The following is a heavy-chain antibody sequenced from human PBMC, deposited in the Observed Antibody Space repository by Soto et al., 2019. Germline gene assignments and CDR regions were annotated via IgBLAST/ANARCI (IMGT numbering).Heavy chain of an antibody. CDR2: ISYEGSNK. CDR3: ARDGSSYDILTGYLYYYYGMDV. V-gene: IGHV3-30-3*01. D-gene: IGHD3-9*01. Sequence: TGGSLRLSCAASGFTFSSYAMHWVRQAPGKGLEWVAVISYEGSNKYYADSVKGRFTISRDNAKNSLYLQMNSLRAEDTAVYYCARDGSSYDILTGYLYYYYGMDVWGQGTTVTVSS. CDR1: GFTFSSYA. J-gene: IGHJ6*02.